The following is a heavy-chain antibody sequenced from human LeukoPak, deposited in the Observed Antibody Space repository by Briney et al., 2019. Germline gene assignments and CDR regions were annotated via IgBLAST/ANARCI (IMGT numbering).Heavy chain of an antibody. Sequence: SETLSLTCTVSGGSVRSGNYFWSWIRQPPGKALEWIGHIYYSGSTKYNPSLKSRVTISVDTSKNQFSLKLSSLTAADTAVYYCARATDYGDYGFDYWGQGTLVTVSS. J-gene: IGHJ4*02. D-gene: IGHD4-17*01. V-gene: IGHV4-61*01. CDR2: IYYSGST. CDR1: GGSVRSGNYF. CDR3: ARATDYGDYGFDY.